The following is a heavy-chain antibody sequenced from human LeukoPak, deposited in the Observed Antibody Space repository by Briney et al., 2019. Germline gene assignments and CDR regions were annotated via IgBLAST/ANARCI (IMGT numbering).Heavy chain of an antibody. CDR3: ARDLSVRGDYGDYDY. Sequence: ASVTVSCKASGYTFTSYGISWVRQAPGQGLEWMGWISAYNGNTNYAQKLQGRVTMTTDTSTSTAYMELRSLRSDDTAVYYCARDLSVRGDYGDYDYWGQGTLVTVSS. CDR1: GYTFTSYG. D-gene: IGHD4-17*01. CDR2: ISAYNGNT. V-gene: IGHV1-18*01. J-gene: IGHJ4*02.